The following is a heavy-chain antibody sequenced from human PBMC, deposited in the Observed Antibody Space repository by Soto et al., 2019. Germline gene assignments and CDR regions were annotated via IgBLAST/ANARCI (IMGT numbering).Heavy chain of an antibody. CDR2: IYYSGNT. Sequence: TLSLTCTVSGGSISSGDYYWGWIRQPPGKGLEWIEYIYYSGNTYYNLSLKSRLTLSLDTSKNQFSLKLRSVTAAATAVYYRARHPDGGDNFYLKFEDWGQGTLVTVCS. CDR1: GGSISSGDYY. V-gene: IGHV4-30-4*01. J-gene: IGHJ4*01. D-gene: IGHD2-21*01. CDR3: ARHPDGGDNFYLKFED.